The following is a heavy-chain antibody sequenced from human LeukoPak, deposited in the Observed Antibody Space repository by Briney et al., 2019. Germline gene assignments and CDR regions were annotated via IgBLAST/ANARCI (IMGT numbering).Heavy chain of an antibody. D-gene: IGHD1-26*01. CDR3: ARGGVGATPYVYFDY. CDR1: GYSISSGYY. J-gene: IGHJ4*02. V-gene: IGHV4-38-2*02. CDR2: IYHSGST. Sequence: SETLSLTCTVSGYSISSGYYWGWIRQPPGKGLEWIGSIYHSGSTYYNPSLKSRVTISVDTSKNQFSLKLSSVTAADTAVYYCARGGVGATPYVYFDYWGQGTLVTVSS.